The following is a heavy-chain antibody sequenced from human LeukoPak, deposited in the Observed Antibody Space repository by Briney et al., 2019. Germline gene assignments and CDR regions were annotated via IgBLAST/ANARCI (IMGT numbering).Heavy chain of an antibody. D-gene: IGHD6-19*01. V-gene: IGHV4-39*07. CDR2: IYYSGST. Sequence: PSETLSLTCTVSGGSVSSSSYYWGWIRQPPGKGLEWIGSIYYSGSTYYNPSLKSRVTISVDTSKNQFSLKLSSVTAADTAVYYCAKYIAVAGIFTWGQGTLVTVSS. CDR1: GGSVSSSSYY. J-gene: IGHJ5*02. CDR3: AKYIAVAGIFT.